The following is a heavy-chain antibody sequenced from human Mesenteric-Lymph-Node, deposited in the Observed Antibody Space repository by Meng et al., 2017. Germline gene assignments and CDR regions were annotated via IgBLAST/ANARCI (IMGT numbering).Heavy chain of an antibody. J-gene: IGHJ4*02. CDR3: ARSGLGGYCSSTSCYQGNGIDY. Sequence: ASVKVSCKASGYTFTSYYMHWVRQAPGQGLEWMGIINPSGGSTSYAQKFQGRVTMTTDTSTSTAYMELRSLRSDDTAVYYCARSGLGGYCSSTSCYQGNGIDYWGQGTLVTVSS. CDR1: GYTFTSYY. CDR2: INPSGGST. D-gene: IGHD2-2*01. V-gene: IGHV1-46*01.